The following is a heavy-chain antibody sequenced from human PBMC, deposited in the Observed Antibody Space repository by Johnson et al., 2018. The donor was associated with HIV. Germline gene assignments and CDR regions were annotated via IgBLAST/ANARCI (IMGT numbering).Heavy chain of an antibody. CDR1: GFIFTNYA. D-gene: IGHD3-16*02. CDR2: ISGSGGST. Sequence: VQLVESGGGLVQPGGSLRLSCAASGFIFTNYAMSWVRQAPGTGLEWVSAISGSGGSTYYADSVKGRFTLSRDNAKNSLYLQMNSLRAEDTALYYCARVVMITFGGVIALDAFDIWGQGTMVTVSS. J-gene: IGHJ3*02. V-gene: IGHV3-23*04. CDR3: ARVVMITFGGVIALDAFDI.